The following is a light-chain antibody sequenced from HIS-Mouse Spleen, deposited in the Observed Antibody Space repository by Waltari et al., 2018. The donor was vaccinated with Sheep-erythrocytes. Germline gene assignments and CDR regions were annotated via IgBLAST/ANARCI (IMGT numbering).Light chain of an antibody. J-gene: IGKJ1*01. V-gene: IGKV1-5*03. Sequence: DIQMTQSPSTLSASVGDRVTINCRASQSISSWLAWYQQKPGKAPKLLIYKASSLESGVPSRFSGSGSGTEFTLTISSLQPDDFATYYCQQYNSYSPRTFGQGTKVEIK. CDR2: KAS. CDR1: QSISSW. CDR3: QQYNSYSPRT.